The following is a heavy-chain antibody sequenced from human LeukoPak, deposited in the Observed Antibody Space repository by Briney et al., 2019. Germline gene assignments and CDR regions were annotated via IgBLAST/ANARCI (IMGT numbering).Heavy chain of an antibody. D-gene: IGHD6-25*01. J-gene: IGHJ6*03. V-gene: IGHV4-30-2*01. CDR3: ARVHRRLYYYMDV. CDR2: IYHSGST. Sequence: SETLSLTCTVSGGSISSGDYYWSWIRQPPGKGLEWIGYIYHSGSTYYNPSLKSRVTISVDRSKNQFSLKLSSVTAADTAVYYCARVHRRLYYYMDVWGKGTTVTVSS. CDR1: GGSISSGDYY.